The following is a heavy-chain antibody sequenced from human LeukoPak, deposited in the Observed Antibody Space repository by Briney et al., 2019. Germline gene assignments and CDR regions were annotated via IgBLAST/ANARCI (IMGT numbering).Heavy chain of an antibody. D-gene: IGHD2-15*01. Sequence: GGSLRLSCASSGFTFSSYSLNWVRQAPGNGLECVSFISSSSITIYYADSVKGRFTISRDNAEKSLYLQMNSLRAEDTAVYYCARDRGGSYSAIDYWGQGTLVTVSS. V-gene: IGHV3-48*04. CDR3: ARDRGGSYSAIDY. CDR1: GFTFSSYS. J-gene: IGHJ4*02. CDR2: ISSSSITI.